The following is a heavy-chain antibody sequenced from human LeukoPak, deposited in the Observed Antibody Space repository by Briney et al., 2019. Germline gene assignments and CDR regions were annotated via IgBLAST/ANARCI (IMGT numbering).Heavy chain of an antibody. V-gene: IGHV3-23*01. CDR2: ISGSGGST. J-gene: IGHJ4*02. Sequence: GGSLRLSCEASGFPFSSYAMSWVRQAPGKGLEWVSAISGSGGSTYYADSVKGRFTISRDKSKNTVYLQMNSLRAEDTAVYYCAKERGYGYNHIDYWGQGTLVTVSS. CDR1: GFPFSSYA. CDR3: AKERGYGYNHIDY. D-gene: IGHD5-24*01.